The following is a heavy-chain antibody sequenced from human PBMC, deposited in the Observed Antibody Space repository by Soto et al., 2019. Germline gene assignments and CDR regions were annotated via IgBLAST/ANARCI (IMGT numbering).Heavy chain of an antibody. CDR3: ARVATIFGVPRHAFDI. CDR1: GFTFVDYG. Sequence: SGGSLRLSCAASGFTFVDYGMIWVRQAPGKGLEWVSGINWNGGSTGYADSVKGRFTISRDNAKNSLYLQMNSLRAEDTALYHCARVATIFGVPRHAFDIWGQGTMVTVSS. V-gene: IGHV3-20*01. D-gene: IGHD3-3*01. CDR2: INWNGGST. J-gene: IGHJ3*02.